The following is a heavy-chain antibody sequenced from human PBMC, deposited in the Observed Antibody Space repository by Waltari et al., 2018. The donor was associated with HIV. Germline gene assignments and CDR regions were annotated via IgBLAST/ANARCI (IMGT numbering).Heavy chain of an antibody. V-gene: IGHV7-4-1*02. J-gene: IGHJ4*02. Sequence: QVQLVQSGSELKKPGASVKVSCKASGYSFSSNSINWVRQAPGQGLEWMGWVNSTTVVPSCAQGLTGRFVFSLDAAVSTAYLPTSRLQTEDSAVYYCARDGGRSPAFDYWGQGTLVTVSS. D-gene: IGHD2-2*01. CDR3: ARDGGRSPAFDY. CDR2: VNSTTVVP. CDR1: GYSFSSNS.